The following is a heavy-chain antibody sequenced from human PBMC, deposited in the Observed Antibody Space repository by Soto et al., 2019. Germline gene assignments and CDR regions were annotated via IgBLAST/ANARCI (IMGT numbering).Heavy chain of an antibody. D-gene: IGHD2-21*01. J-gene: IGHJ6*02. CDR1: GFTFSSYW. CDR2: VNSDGSST. Sequence: RRLSCAASGFTFSSYWMHWVRQVPGKGLVWVSRVNSDGSSTTYADSVRGRFTMSRDNAKNTLYLQMNSLRAEDTSGYYCARDIVVVVATSDYGMDVWGQGTTVTGSS. CDR3: ARDIVVVVATSDYGMDV. V-gene: IGHV3-74*01.